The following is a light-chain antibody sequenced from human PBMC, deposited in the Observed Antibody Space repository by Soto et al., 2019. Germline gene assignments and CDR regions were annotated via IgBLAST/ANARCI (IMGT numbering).Light chain of an antibody. CDR3: QQYGSSPPWT. Sequence: EIVLTQSPGTLSLSPGERATLSCRASQYVTSTYLAWYQHKPGQAPRLLIYGASNRATGIPDRFSGSGSGTDFTLTISRLEPEDFALYYCQQYGSSPPWTFGQGTTVEIK. CDR2: GAS. CDR1: QYVTSTY. V-gene: IGKV3-20*01. J-gene: IGKJ1*01.